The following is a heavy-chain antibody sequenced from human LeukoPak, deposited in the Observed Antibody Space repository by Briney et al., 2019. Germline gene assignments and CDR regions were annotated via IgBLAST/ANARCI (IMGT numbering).Heavy chain of an antibody. CDR2: IWYDGSNK. J-gene: IGHJ4*02. CDR1: GFTFSSYG. CDR3: AKDGSDYDIDS. Sequence: GRSLRLSCAASGFTFSSYGMHWVRQAPGKGLEWVALIWYDGSNKYYADSVKGRFTISRDNSKNTLYLQMNSLRAEDTALYYCAKDGSDYDIDSWGQGTLVTVTS. D-gene: IGHD4-17*01. V-gene: IGHV3-33*06.